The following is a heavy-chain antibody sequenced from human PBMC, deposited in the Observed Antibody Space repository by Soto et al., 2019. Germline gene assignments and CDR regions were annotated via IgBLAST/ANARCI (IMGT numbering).Heavy chain of an antibody. CDR3: AKEELLWFGELSMGGFDY. J-gene: IGHJ4*02. CDR2: ISYDGSNK. D-gene: IGHD3-10*01. V-gene: IGHV3-30*18. Sequence: QVQLVESGGGVVQPGRSLRLSCAASGFTFSSYGMHWVRQAPGKGLECVAVISYDGSNKYYADSVKGRFIISRDNSKNTLYLQMNSLRAEDTAVYYCAKEELLWFGELSMGGFDYWGQGTLVTVSS. CDR1: GFTFSSYG.